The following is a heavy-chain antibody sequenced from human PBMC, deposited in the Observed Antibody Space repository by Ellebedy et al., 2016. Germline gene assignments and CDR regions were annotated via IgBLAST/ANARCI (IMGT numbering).Heavy chain of an antibody. CDR1: GVSFSGYY. Sequence: SETLSLTCAVYGVSFSGYYWSWIRQPPGKGLEWIGEINHSGSTNYNPSLKSRVTISVDTSKNQFPLKLSSVTAADTAVYYCASSSSSSPYYYYGMDVWGQGTTVTVSS. V-gene: IGHV4-34*01. CDR2: INHSGST. D-gene: IGHD6-6*01. CDR3: ASSSSSSPYYYYGMDV. J-gene: IGHJ6*02.